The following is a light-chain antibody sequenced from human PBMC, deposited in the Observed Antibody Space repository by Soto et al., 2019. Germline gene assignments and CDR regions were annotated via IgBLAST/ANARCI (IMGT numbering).Light chain of an antibody. CDR1: NSDVGAYNF. CDR2: EVF. V-gene: IGLV2-14*01. Sequence: QSVLTQPPSVSGSPGQSVTISCTATNSDVGAYNFVSWYQQHPGEAPKLLIYEVFNRPSGVSNRFSASKSGETASLTISGLQVEDEADYYCSAYTTSSTYVFGTGTKVTVL. J-gene: IGLJ1*01. CDR3: SAYTTSSTYV.